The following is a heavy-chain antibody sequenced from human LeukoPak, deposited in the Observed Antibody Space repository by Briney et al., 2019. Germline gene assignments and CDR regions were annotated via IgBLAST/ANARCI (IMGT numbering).Heavy chain of an antibody. J-gene: IGHJ4*02. CDR1: GFTFSSYA. D-gene: IGHD6-19*01. Sequence: GGSLRLSCAASGFTFSSYAMSWVRQAPGKGLEWVSAISGSGGSTYYADSVKGRFTISRDNSKNTLYLQMNSLRAEDTAVYYCANQLLQWLMFFDYWGQGTLVTVSS. CDR3: ANQLLQWLMFFDY. V-gene: IGHV3-23*01. CDR2: ISGSGGST.